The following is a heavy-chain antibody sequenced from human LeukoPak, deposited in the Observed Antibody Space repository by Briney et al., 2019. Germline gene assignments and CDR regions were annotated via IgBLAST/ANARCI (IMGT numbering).Heavy chain of an antibody. CDR3: ARFYCTGDSDSCYAMDV. Sequence: GGSLRLSCAASGFTFSDYHMGWFRQSPGKGLGWVSYISPGSDYTTYADSVKGRFTISRDNAKNTLYLQMNNLRVEDTAVYYCARFYCTGDSDSCYAMDVWGQGTTVTVSS. CDR2: ISPGSDYT. CDR1: GFTFSDYH. V-gene: IGHV3-11*03. D-gene: IGHD2-8*02. J-gene: IGHJ6*02.